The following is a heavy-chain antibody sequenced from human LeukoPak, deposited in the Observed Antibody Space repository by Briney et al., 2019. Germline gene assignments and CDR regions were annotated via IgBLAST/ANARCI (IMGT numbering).Heavy chain of an antibody. Sequence: ASVKVSCKASGYTFTSYDINWVRQATGQGLEWMGWMNPNSGNTGYAQKFQGRVTMTRTTSISTAYMELSSLRSEDTAVYYCARVGYSSSWVNDAFDIWGQGTMVTVSS. CDR3: ARVGYSSSWVNDAFDI. J-gene: IGHJ3*02. V-gene: IGHV1-8*01. D-gene: IGHD6-13*01. CDR2: MNPNSGNT. CDR1: GYTFTSYD.